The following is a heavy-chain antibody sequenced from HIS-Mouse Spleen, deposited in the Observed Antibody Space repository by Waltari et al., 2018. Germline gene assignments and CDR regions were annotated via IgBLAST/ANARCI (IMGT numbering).Heavy chain of an antibody. Sequence: QVQLQESGPGLVKPSETLSLTCTVPGGSISSYSWSWIRQPPGKGLEWIGYIYYSGSTNYNPSLKSRVTISVDTSKNQFSLKLSSVTAADTAVYYCARHRAWYFDLWGRGTLVTVSS. CDR2: IYYSGST. V-gene: IGHV4-59*08. CDR1: GGSISSYS. J-gene: IGHJ2*01. CDR3: ARHRAWYFDL.